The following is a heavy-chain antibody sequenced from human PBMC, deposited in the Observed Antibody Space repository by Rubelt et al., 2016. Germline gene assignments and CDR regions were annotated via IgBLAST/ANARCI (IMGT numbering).Heavy chain of an antibody. J-gene: IGHJ3*02. V-gene: IGHV3-11*06. D-gene: IGHD3-10*01. CDR2: ISSSSSYT. Sequence: GLEWVSYISSSSSYTNYADSVKGRFTISRDNAKNSLYLQMNSLRAEDTAVYYCARDLLLLWFGETYPLDAFDIWGQGTMVTVSS. CDR3: ARDLLLLWFGETYPLDAFDI.